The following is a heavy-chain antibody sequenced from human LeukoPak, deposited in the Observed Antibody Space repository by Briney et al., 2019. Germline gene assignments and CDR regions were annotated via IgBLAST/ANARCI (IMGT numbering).Heavy chain of an antibody. CDR2: IRNSGSTT. D-gene: IGHD4-17*01. V-gene: IGHV3-48*03. J-gene: IGHJ4*02. Sequence: GGSLRLSCAASGFTFSNYEMNWVRQAPGKGPEWVSYIRNSGSTTYYADSVKGRFTVSRDNAKSALYLQMNSLRAEDTAVYYCARTQRFGDYNLDYWGQGTLVTVSS. CDR1: GFTFSNYE. CDR3: ARTQRFGDYNLDY.